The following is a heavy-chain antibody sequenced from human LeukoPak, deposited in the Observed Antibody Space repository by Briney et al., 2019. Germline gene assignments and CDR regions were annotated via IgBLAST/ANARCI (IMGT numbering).Heavy chain of an antibody. CDR3: ARGIAAYCGGDCYGSPQVENWFDP. CDR1: GGTFSSYA. V-gene: IGHV1-69*13. Sequence: SVKVSCKASGGTFSSYAISWVRQAPGQGLEWMGGIIPIFGTANYAQKFQGRVTITADESTSTAYMELSSLRSEDTAVYYCARGIAAYCGGDCYGSPQVENWFDPWGQGTLVTVSS. J-gene: IGHJ5*02. D-gene: IGHD2-21*02. CDR2: IIPIFGTA.